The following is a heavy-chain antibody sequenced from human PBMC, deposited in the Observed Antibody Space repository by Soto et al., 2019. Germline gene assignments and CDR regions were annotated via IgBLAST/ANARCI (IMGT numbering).Heavy chain of an antibody. V-gene: IGHV3-23*01. D-gene: IGHD6-6*01. J-gene: IGHJ4*02. CDR1: GFTFSSYA. CDR3: AKDLAPRPLYYFDY. CDR2: ISGSGGST. Sequence: GGSLRLSCAASGFTFSSYAMSWVRQAPGKGLEWVSAISGSGGSTYYADSVKGRFTISRDNSKNTLYLQMNSPRAEDTAVYYCAKDLAPRPLYYFDYWGQGTLVTVSS.